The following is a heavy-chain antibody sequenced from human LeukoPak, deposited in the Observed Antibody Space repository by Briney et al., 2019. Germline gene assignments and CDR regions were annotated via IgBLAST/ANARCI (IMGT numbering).Heavy chain of an antibody. CDR2: ISGSGGST. J-gene: IGHJ4*02. Sequence: PGRSLRLSCAASGFTFSSYAMSWVRQAPGKGLEWVSGISGSGGSTDYADSVKGRFTISRDNSKNTLFLQMNSLRAEDTAVYYCATDSSTWYFDYWGRGTLVTVSS. CDR1: GFTFSSYA. D-gene: IGHD6-13*01. CDR3: ATDSSTWYFDY. V-gene: IGHV3-23*01.